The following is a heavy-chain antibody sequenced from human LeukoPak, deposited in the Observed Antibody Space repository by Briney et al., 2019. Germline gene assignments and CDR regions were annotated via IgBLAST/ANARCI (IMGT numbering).Heavy chain of an antibody. CDR1: GFTFSNYA. D-gene: IGHD2/OR15-2a*01. V-gene: IGHV3-23*01. CDR3: AKAFGDYADY. Sequence: GGSLRLSCAASGFTFSNYAMSWVRQAPGKGLEWVSGISGSGGSTYYTDSVKGRFTISRDNSRNTLYLQMNSLRAEDTAVYYCAKAFGDYADYWGQGTLVTVSS. CDR2: ISGSGGST. J-gene: IGHJ4*02.